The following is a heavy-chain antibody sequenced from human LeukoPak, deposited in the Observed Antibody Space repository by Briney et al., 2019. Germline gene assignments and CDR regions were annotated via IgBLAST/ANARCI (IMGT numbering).Heavy chain of an antibody. Sequence: GGSLRLSCAASGFTVSSNYMSWVRQAAGKGLEWVSGFSGSGGSTYYADSVKGRFTISRDNSKNTLYLQMNSLRAEDTAVYYCAKPSGPYSSSWLYFDYWGQGTLVTVSS. V-gene: IGHV3-23*01. CDR3: AKPSGPYSSSWLYFDY. CDR1: GFTVSSNY. J-gene: IGHJ4*02. CDR2: FSGSGGST. D-gene: IGHD6-13*01.